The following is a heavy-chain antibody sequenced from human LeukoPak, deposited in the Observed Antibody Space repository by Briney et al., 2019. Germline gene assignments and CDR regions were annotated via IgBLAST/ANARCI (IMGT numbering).Heavy chain of an antibody. V-gene: IGHV3-23*01. D-gene: IGHD6-13*01. J-gene: IGHJ4*02. CDR1: GFTFSSYG. CDR2: ISGSGSNT. Sequence: PGGSLRLSCVVSGFTFSSYGMSWVRQAPGKGLEWVSGISGSGSNTYYADSVKGRFTISRDNSKNTLYLQMNSLRAEDTAVYYCARLIAAAATGFDYWGQGTLVTVSS. CDR3: ARLIAAAATGFDY.